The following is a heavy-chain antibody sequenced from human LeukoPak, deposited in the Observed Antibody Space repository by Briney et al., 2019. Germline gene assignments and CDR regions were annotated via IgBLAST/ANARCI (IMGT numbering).Heavy chain of an antibody. D-gene: IGHD6-13*01. CDR1: GYTFATYG. Sequence: ASVKVSCKASGYTFATYGFCWVRQAPGHGLEWMGWISANNGKTKFAQKFQGRVTMTTATSTTTAYMELTSLRPDDTAVYYCAKVAGDRLDSWGQGTLVTVSS. CDR3: AKVAGDRLDS. J-gene: IGHJ4*02. V-gene: IGHV1-18*01. CDR2: ISANNGKT.